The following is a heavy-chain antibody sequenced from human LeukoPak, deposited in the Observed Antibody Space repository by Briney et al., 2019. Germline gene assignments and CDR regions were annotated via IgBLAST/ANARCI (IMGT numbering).Heavy chain of an antibody. D-gene: IGHD2-15*01. Sequence: GESLKISCQAFGHNFSSHWIAWVRQLPGKGLEWMGIIFPADSDTRVSPSFQGQVTLSVDRSINTAYLQWSSLKASDTAMYYCARLLIHGRPNYYYYMDVWGKGTAVTVSS. CDR3: ARLLIHGRPNYYYYMDV. V-gene: IGHV5-51*01. CDR1: GHNFSSHW. J-gene: IGHJ6*03. CDR2: IFPADSDT.